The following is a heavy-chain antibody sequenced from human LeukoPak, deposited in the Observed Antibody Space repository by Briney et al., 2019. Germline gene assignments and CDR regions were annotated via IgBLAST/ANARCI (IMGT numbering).Heavy chain of an antibody. J-gene: IGHJ4*02. Sequence: PSETLSLTCSVSGSSINSHYWSWIRQSPGKGLEWIGYVFNGGSTNYNPSLKSRVTMSLDTSRDQFSLRLSSVTAADTAIYYCARRPADSTWFGVFDYWSQGTLVTVSS. CDR3: ARRPADSTWFGVFDY. CDR2: VFNGGST. D-gene: IGHD3-10*01. CDR1: GSSINSHY. V-gene: IGHV4-59*11.